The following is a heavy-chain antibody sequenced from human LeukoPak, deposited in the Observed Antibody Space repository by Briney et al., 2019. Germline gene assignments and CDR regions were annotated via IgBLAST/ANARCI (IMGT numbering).Heavy chain of an antibody. Sequence: GGSLRLSCAASGFTFSSYGMHWVRQAPGKGLEWVAVISYDGSNKYYADSVKGRFTISRDNSKNTLYLQMNSLRAEDTAVYYCARDGGYSYGYFDYWGQGTLVTVSS. CDR2: ISYDGSNK. J-gene: IGHJ4*02. CDR1: GFTFSSYG. V-gene: IGHV3-30*03. CDR3: ARDGGYSYGYFDY. D-gene: IGHD5-18*01.